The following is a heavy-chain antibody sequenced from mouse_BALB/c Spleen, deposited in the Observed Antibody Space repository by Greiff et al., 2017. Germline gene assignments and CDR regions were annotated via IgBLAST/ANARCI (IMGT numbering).Heavy chain of an antibody. CDR3: ARHTMITTDAMDY. J-gene: IGHJ4*01. D-gene: IGHD2-4*01. V-gene: IGHV1-54*03. CDR1: GYAFTNYL. CDR2: INPGSGGT. Sequence: VKLMESGAELVRPGTSVKVSCKASGYAFTNYLIEWVKQRPGQGLEWIGVINPGSGGTNYNEKFKGKATLTADKSSSTAYMQLSSLTSDDSAVYFCARHTMITTDAMDYWGQGTSVTVSS.